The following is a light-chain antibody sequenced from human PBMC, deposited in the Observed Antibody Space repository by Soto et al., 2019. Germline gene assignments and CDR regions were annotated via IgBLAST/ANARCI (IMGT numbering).Light chain of an antibody. Sequence: EIVLTQSPGTLSLSPGERATLSCRASQSVSRNYLAWYQRKPGQAPRLLIYGASSRATGIPDRFSGSGSGTDFTLTIRRLEPEDFAVYYCQQYGSSYPWTFGQGTKVDIK. CDR3: QQYGSSYPWT. CDR1: QSVSRNY. CDR2: GAS. V-gene: IGKV3-20*01. J-gene: IGKJ1*01.